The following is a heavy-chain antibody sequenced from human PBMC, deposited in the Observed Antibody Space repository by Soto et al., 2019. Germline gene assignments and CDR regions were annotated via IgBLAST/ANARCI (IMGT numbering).Heavy chain of an antibody. CDR2: IFIGSET. CDR3: ALLMGRSYSLQHYFAFEV. Sequence: LRLSCAASGFGVTSIYMSWVRQAPGKGLEWVSFIFIGSETYYADSVEGRFTISRDYSENTLYLQMNGLRAEDTAVYYCALLMGRSYSLQHYFAFEVLGPGTTVTVSS. V-gene: IGHV3-53*01. D-gene: IGHD4-4*01. J-gene: IGHJ6*02. CDR1: GFGVTSIY.